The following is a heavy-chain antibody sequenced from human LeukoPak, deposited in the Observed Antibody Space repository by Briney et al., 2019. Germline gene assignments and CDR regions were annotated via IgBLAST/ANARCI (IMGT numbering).Heavy chain of an antibody. Sequence: SETLSLTCTVSGYSISNGYYWSWIRQPPGKGLEWIGYIYYSGSTNYNPSLKSRVTISVDTSKNQFSLKLSSVTAADTAVYYCARYYDFWSGYPADDAFDIWGQGTMVTVSS. D-gene: IGHD3-3*01. CDR3: ARYYDFWSGYPADDAFDI. CDR1: GYSISNGYY. J-gene: IGHJ3*02. CDR2: IYYSGST. V-gene: IGHV4-61*01.